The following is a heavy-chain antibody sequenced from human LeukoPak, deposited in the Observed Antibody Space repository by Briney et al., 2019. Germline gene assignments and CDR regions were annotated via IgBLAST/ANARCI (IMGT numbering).Heavy chain of an antibody. Sequence: PGGSLRLSCAASGFTFSSYGMHWVRQAPGKGLEWVAVIWYDGSNKYYADSVKGRFTISRDNSKNTLYLQMNSLRAEDTAVYYCARVYGSGSLYYFDYSGQGTLVTVSS. CDR1: GFTFSSYG. J-gene: IGHJ4*02. CDR3: ARVYGSGSLYYFDY. CDR2: IWYDGSNK. D-gene: IGHD3-10*01. V-gene: IGHV3-33*01.